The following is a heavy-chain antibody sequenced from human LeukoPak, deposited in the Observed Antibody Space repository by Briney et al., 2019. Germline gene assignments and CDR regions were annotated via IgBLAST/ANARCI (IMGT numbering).Heavy chain of an antibody. V-gene: IGHV6-1*01. CDR1: GDSVSSNSAA. J-gene: IGHJ6*02. CDR3: ARDLYDILTGYYYYGMDV. CDR2: TYYRSKWYN. D-gene: IGHD3-9*01. Sequence: SQTLSLTCAISGDSVSSNSAAWNWIRQSPSRGLEWLGRTYYRSKWYNDYAVSVKSRITINPDTSKNQFSLQLNSVTPEDTAVYYCARDLYDILTGYYYYGMDVWGQGTTVTVSS.